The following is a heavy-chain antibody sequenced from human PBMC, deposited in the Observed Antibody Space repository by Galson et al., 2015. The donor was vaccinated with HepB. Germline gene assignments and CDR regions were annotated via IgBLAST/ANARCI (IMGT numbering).Heavy chain of an antibody. CDR3: AREPRGEDY. D-gene: IGHD3-10*01. J-gene: IGHJ4*02. CDR1: GFTFSSYS. Sequence: SLRLSCAASGFTFSSYSMNWVRQAPGKGLEWVSYISSSSSTIYYADSVKGRFTISRDNAKNSLYLQMNSLRAEDTAVYYCAREPRGEDYWGQGTLVTVSS. V-gene: IGHV3-48*01. CDR2: ISSSSSTI.